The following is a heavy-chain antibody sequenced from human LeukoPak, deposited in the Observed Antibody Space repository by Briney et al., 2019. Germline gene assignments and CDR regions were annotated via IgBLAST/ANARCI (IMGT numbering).Heavy chain of an antibody. CDR2: IYYSGST. J-gene: IGHJ3*02. Sequence: SETLSLTCTVSGGSISSYYWSWIRQPPGKGLEWIGYIYYSGSTDYNPSLKSRVTISVDTSKNQFSLKLSSVTAADTAVYYCARDSPPDSSGYYYASGAFDIWGQGTMVTVSS. CDR1: GGSISSYY. D-gene: IGHD3-22*01. V-gene: IGHV4-59*01. CDR3: ARDSPPDSSGYYYASGAFDI.